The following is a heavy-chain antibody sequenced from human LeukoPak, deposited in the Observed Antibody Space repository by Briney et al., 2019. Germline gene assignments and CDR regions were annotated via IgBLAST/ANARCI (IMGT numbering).Heavy chain of an antibody. D-gene: IGHD6-19*01. CDR3: AKDWSSGWPYFFDY. V-gene: IGHV3-7*01. Sequence: PGGSLRLSCAGSGFNFSSYSMNWVRQAPGKGLEWVANIKQDGGEKHYVDSVKDRFTISRDNAKNSLILQMNSLRVDDTAVYYCAKDWSSGWPYFFDYWGQGTLVTVSS. CDR1: GFNFSSYS. J-gene: IGHJ4*02. CDR2: IKQDGGEK.